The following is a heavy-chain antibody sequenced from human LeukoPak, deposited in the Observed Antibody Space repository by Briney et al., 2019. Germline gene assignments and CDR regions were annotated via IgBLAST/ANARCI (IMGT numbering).Heavy chain of an antibody. Sequence: ASVKVSCKASGYTFTTYPIHWVRQAPGQRLEWMGWINAGNGNTKYSQKFQGRVTITRDSSASTAYMELSSLRSEDTAVYYCAKDASGSHRDYWGQGTLVTVSS. CDR3: AKDASGSHRDY. J-gene: IGHJ4*02. CDR1: GYTFTTYP. V-gene: IGHV1-3*01. D-gene: IGHD3-10*01. CDR2: INAGNGNT.